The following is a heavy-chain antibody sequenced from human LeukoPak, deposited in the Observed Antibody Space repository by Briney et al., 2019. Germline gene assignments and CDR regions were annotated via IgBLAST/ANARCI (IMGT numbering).Heavy chain of an antibody. V-gene: IGHV1-46*01. CDR3: AREDYYDSSGSTTGSPAFDI. CDR1: GYTFTSYY. J-gene: IGHJ3*02. CDR2: SNPSGGST. D-gene: IGHD3-22*01. Sequence: ASVKVSCKASGYTFTSYYMHWVRQAPGQGLEWMGISNPSGGSTSYAQKFQGRVTMTRDTSTSTVYMELSSLSSEDMAVYYCAREDYYDSSGSTTGSPAFDIWGEGTMVTVSS.